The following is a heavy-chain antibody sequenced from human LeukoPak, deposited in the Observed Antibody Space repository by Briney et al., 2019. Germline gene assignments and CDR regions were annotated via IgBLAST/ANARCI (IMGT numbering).Heavy chain of an antibody. CDR3: DKEGVAGTYY. D-gene: IGHD6-19*01. CDR2: ISGSGGST. J-gene: IGHJ4*02. V-gene: IGHV3-23*01. CDR1: SHSFSPYG. Sequence: PGGSLRLSCEAPSHSFSPYGMCRARQAPGKGLEWVSAISGSGGSTYYADSVKGRFTISRDNSKNTLYLQMNSLRAEDTAVYYCDKEGVAGTYYWGQGTLVTVSS.